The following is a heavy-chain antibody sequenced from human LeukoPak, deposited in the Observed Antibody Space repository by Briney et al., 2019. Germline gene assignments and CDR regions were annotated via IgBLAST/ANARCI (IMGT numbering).Heavy chain of an antibody. CDR1: GGTFSSYA. CDR2: IIPIFGTA. J-gene: IGHJ6*02. D-gene: IGHD2-2*01. V-gene: IGHV1-69*06. CDR3: ARDLGLYCSSTSCSSYYYYYGMDV. Sequence: ASVKVSCKASGGTFSSYAISWVRQAPGQGLEWMGGIIPIFGTANYAQKFQGRVTITADKSTSTAYMELSSLRSEDTAVYYCARDLGLYCSSTSCSSYYYYYGMDVWGQGTTVTVSS.